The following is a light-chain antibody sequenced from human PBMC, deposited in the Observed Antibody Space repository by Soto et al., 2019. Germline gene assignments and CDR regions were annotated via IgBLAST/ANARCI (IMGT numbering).Light chain of an antibody. Sequence: EIVLTQSPGTLSLSPGERATLSCRASQSVSRNSLAWYQQQPGQAPRLLIYGESSRATVIPDRFSGSGSGTDFTFIVSRLEPEDFAVFFCQQCGTSPPTFGPGTKVAIE. J-gene: IGKJ3*01. CDR2: GES. CDR1: QSVSRNS. V-gene: IGKV3-20*01. CDR3: QQCGTSPPT.